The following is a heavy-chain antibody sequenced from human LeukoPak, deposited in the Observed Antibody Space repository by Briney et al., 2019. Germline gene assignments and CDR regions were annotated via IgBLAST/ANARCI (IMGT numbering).Heavy chain of an antibody. Sequence: PGGSLRLSCAASGFTVSSNYMSWVRQAPGKGLEWVSVIYSGGSTYYADSVKGRFTISRDNSENTLYLQMNSLRAEDTAVYYCAREYREQWLVRFSYFDYWGQGTLVTVPS. J-gene: IGHJ4*02. CDR3: AREYREQWLVRFSYFDY. CDR1: GFTVSSNY. D-gene: IGHD6-19*01. CDR2: IYSGGST. V-gene: IGHV3-53*01.